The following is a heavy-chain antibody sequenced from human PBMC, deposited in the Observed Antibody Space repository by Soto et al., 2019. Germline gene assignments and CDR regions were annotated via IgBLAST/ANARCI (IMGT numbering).Heavy chain of an antibody. D-gene: IGHD6-19*01. CDR3: ARTQTSGCLDY. V-gene: IGHV1-18*01. J-gene: IGHJ4*02. CDR1: GYTFTSYF. CDR2: ISPDSGNT. Sequence: ASVTVSCQPSGYTFTSYFITWARQAPGQGPEWMGWISPDSGNTNHAQKLQDRVTLTTDTSTSTAYMELRSLRSDDTAVYYCARTQTSGCLDYWGQGTLVTVSS.